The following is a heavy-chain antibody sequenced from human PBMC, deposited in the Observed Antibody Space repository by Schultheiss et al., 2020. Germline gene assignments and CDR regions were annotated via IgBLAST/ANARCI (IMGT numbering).Heavy chain of an antibody. J-gene: IGHJ5*02. CDR2: IYYSGST. CDR1: GGSISSGGYY. V-gene: IGHV4-61*08. CDR3: ARGSDNWFDP. Sequence: SETLSLTCTVSGGSISSGGYYWSWIRQHPGKGLEWIGYIYYSGSTNYNPSLKSRVTISVDTSKNQFSLKLSSVTAADTAVYYCARGSDNWFDPWGQGTLVNVSS.